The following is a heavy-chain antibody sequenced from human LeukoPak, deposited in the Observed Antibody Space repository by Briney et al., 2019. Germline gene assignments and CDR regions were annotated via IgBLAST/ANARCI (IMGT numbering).Heavy chain of an antibody. CDR2: INHSGST. V-gene: IGHV4-34*01. J-gene: IGHJ6*03. D-gene: IGHD1-14*01. CDR3: ARAEVGNRVGLSSAYYYYMDV. Sequence: PSETLSLTCAVYGGSFSGYYWSWIRQPPGKGLEWIGEINHSGSTDYNPSLKSRVTISVDTSKNQFSLKLSSVTAADTAVYYCARAEVGNRVGLSSAYYYYMDVWGKGTTVTVSS. CDR1: GGSFSGYY.